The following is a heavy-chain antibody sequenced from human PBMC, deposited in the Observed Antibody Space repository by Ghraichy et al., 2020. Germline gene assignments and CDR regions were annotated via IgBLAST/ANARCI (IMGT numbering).Heavy chain of an antibody. D-gene: IGHD2-2*01. CDR3: AREGRVSTLRAFDI. J-gene: IGHJ3*02. CDR1: GGTFSSYA. CDR2: IIPIFGTA. V-gene: IGHV1-69*13. Sequence: SVKVSCKASGGTFSSYAISWVRQAPGQGLEWMGGIIPIFGTANYAQKFQGRVTITADESTSTAYMELSSLRSEDTAVYYCAREGRVSTLRAFDIWGQGTMVTVSS.